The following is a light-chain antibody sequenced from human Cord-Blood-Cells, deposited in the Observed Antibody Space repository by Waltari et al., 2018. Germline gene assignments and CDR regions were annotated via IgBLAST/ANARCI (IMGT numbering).Light chain of an antibody. J-gene: IGKJ4*01. CDR2: GAS. V-gene: IGKV3-15*01. CDR3: QQYNNLPLT. Sequence: ELVMTQYPATLSVSPGERATLSCRASQSVSSNLAWYQQKPGQAPRLLIYGASTRATGIPARFSGSGSGTEFTLTISSLQSEDFAVYYCQQYNNLPLTFGGGTKVEIK. CDR1: QSVSSN.